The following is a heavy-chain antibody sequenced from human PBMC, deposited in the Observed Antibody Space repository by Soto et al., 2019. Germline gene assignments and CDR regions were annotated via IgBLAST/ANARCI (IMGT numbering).Heavy chain of an antibody. V-gene: IGHV1-2*02. CDR2: INPNSGGT. D-gene: IGHD1-1*01. Sequence: QVQLVQSGAEVKNPGASVKVSCKASGYSFTGYYMHWVRQAPGQGLEWMGWINPNSGGTNYAQKFQGRVAVTRDASISTAYMELSGLKSDDTAVYYCARDAPGPTGTLNWFDPWGQGTLVTVSS. J-gene: IGHJ5*02. CDR3: ARDAPGPTGTLNWFDP. CDR1: GYSFTGYY.